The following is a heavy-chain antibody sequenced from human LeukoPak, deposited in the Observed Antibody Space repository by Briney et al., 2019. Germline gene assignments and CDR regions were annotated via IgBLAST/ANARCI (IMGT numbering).Heavy chain of an antibody. J-gene: IGHJ3*02. CDR3: AKGGVLLWFGESTDAFDI. CDR2: ISGSGGST. CDR1: GFTFSSSA. Sequence: GGSLRLSCAASGFTFSSSAMSWVRQAPGKGLEWVSTISGSGGSTHYADSVKGWFTFSRDNSKNTLFLQMKSLRAEDTAVDCCAKGGVLLWFGESTDAFDIWGQGTMVTVSS. V-gene: IGHV3-23*01. D-gene: IGHD3-10*01.